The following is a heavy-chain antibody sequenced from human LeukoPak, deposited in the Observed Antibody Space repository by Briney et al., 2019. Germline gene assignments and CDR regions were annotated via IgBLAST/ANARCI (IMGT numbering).Heavy chain of an antibody. V-gene: IGHV5-51*01. CDR3: ARHIYSISGYYYYMDV. J-gene: IGHJ6*03. CDR2: IYPDDSET. Sequence: GESLKISCQGSGYSFNTYWIAWVRQVSGKGLEWVGIIYPDDSETKYSPSFQGQVSISADKSINTAYLQWSSVKASDAAVYYCARHIYSISGYYYYMDVWGKGTTVTVSS. CDR1: GYSFNTYW. D-gene: IGHD6-6*01.